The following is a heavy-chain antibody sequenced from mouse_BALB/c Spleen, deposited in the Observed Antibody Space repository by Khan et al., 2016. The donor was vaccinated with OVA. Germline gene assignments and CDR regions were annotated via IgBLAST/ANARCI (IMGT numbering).Heavy chain of an antibody. CDR1: GYTFTSYT. CDR3: ARTHER. V-gene: IGHV1-4*01. Sequence: QVQLKESGAELARPGASVKMSCKASGYTFTSYTMHWVKQRPGQGLEWIGYINPSSGYTKYNQKFKDKATLTADKSSSTAYMQLSSLTSEDSAVXCCARTHERWGQGTTLTVSS. J-gene: IGHJ2*01. CDR2: INPSSGYT.